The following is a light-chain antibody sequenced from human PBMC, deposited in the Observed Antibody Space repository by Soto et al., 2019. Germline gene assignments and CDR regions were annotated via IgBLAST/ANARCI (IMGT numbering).Light chain of an antibody. CDR3: QQRSNWPRT. CDR2: DAS. CDR1: QSVGSY. J-gene: IGKJ1*01. Sequence: EIVLTQSPATLSLSPGERATLSCRASQSVGSYLAWYQQKLGQAPRLLIYDASNRATGIPARFSGSGSGTYFTLTISILETEEFAVYYCQQRSNWPRTFGQGTKVEIK. V-gene: IGKV3-11*01.